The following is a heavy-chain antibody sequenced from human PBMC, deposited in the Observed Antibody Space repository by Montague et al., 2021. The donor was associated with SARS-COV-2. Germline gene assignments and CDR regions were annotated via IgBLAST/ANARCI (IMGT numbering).Heavy chain of an antibody. CDR3: ARILNDSWYVSYFDD. CDR1: GLPLSTSGLC. Sequence: PALVKPTQTLTLTCTLSGLPLSTSGLCVGWIRQPPGKALEWLALTDWDDDKYYSPSLKTRLSISKDTSKNQVVLTMANMEPVDTATYYCARILNDSWYVSYFDDWGQGILVTVSS. J-gene: IGHJ4*02. D-gene: IGHD6-13*01. CDR2: TDWDDDK. V-gene: IGHV2-70*01.